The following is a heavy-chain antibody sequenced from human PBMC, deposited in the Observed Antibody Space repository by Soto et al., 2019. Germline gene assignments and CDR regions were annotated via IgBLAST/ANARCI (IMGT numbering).Heavy chain of an antibody. Sequence: QVQLVESGGGVVQPGRSLRLSCAASGFTFSSYGIHWVRQAPVKGLEWVAVISYDGSNKYYADSVKGRFTISRDNSQNTLYLQMNSLRAEDTAVYYCVKEDATVVTIDYWGQGTLVTVSS. D-gene: IGHD4-17*01. CDR3: VKEDATVVTIDY. J-gene: IGHJ4*02. CDR2: ISYDGSNK. V-gene: IGHV3-30*18. CDR1: GFTFSSYG.